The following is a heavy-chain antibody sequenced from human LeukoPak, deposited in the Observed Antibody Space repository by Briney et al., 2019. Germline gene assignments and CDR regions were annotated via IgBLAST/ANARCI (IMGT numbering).Heavy chain of an antibody. CDR2: IYNSGGT. CDR3: ARAGYYYGMDV. J-gene: IGHJ6*02. Sequence: SETLSLTCTVSGGSIRTSDHYWGWIRQPPGKGLEWIGSIYNSGGTHYNPSLMSRVTVSIDMSKSQFSLKLSSVTAADTAVYYCARAGYYYGMDVWGQGTTVTVSS. CDR1: GGSIRTSDHY. V-gene: IGHV4-39*07.